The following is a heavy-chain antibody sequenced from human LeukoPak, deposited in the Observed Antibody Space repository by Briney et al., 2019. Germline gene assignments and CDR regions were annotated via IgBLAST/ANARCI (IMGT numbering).Heavy chain of an antibody. CDR2: ISSSGSTI. CDR1: GFTFSSYE. D-gene: IGHD6-19*01. J-gene: IGHJ4*02. CDR3: ARDGRSSGWLPSDY. V-gene: IGHV3-48*03. Sequence: GGSLRLSCAASGFTFSSYEMNWVRQAPGKGLEWVSYISSSGSTIYYADSVKGRFTISRDNAKNSLYLQMNSLRAEDTAVYYCARDGRSSGWLPSDYWGQGTLVTVSS.